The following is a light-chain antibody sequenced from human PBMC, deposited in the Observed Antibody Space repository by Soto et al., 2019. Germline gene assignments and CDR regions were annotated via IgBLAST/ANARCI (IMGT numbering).Light chain of an antibody. Sequence: VFTQSPATLSLSPGERATLSCRASLNVNSYLAWYQQKPGQAPRLLIYDASNRAAGIPARFSGSGSETDFTLTISSLEPEDAAVYYCQQRSNWPPITFGQGTRLEIK. CDR3: QQRSNWPPIT. J-gene: IGKJ5*01. CDR2: DAS. V-gene: IGKV3-11*01. CDR1: LNVNSY.